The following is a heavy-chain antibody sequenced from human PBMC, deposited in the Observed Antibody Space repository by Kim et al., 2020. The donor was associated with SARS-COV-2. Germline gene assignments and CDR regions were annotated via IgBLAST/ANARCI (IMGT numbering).Heavy chain of an antibody. CDR3: ASESVHSGYDFISPYYYYGMDV. Sequence: ASVKVSCKASGYTFTSYYMHWVRQAPGQGLEWMGIINPSGGSTSYAQKFQGRVTMTRDTSTSTVYMELSSLRSEDTAVYYCASESVHSGYDFISPYYYYGMDVWGQGTTVTVSS. CDR1: GYTFTSYY. CDR2: INPSGGST. V-gene: IGHV1-46*01. D-gene: IGHD5-12*01. J-gene: IGHJ6*02.